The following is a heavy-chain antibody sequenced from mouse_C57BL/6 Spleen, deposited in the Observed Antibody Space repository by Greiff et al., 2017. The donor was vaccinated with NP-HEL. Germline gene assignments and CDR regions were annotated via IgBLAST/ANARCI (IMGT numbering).Heavy chain of an antibody. CDR1: GYTFTSYW. CDR2: IDPSDSYT. Sequence: QVQLQQPGAELVMPGASVKLSCKASGYTFTSYWMHWVKQRPGQGLEWIGEIDPSDSYTNYNQKFKGKSTLTVDKSSSTAYMQLSSLTSEDSAVYYCARWGVTTVVDWYFDVWGTGTTVTVSS. V-gene: IGHV1-69*01. CDR3: ARWGVTTVVDWYFDV. D-gene: IGHD1-1*01. J-gene: IGHJ1*03.